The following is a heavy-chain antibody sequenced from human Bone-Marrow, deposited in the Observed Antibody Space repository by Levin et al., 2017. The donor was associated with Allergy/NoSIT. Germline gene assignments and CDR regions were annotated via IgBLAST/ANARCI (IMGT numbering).Heavy chain of an antibody. J-gene: IGHJ6*03. V-gene: IGHV3-66*01. D-gene: IGHD4-17*01. CDR1: GFTVSSNY. Sequence: GGSLRLSCAASGFTVSSNYMSWVRQAPGKGLEWVSVIYSGGSTYYADSVKGRFTISRDNSKNTLYLQMNSLRAEDTAVYYCARVAIYGDYAPGGLGYYYYMDVWGKGTTVTVSS. CDR2: IYSGGST. CDR3: ARVAIYGDYAPGGLGYYYYMDV.